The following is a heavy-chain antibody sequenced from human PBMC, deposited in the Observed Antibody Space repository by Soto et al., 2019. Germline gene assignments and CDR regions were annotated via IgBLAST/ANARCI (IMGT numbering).Heavy chain of an antibody. J-gene: IGHJ4*02. V-gene: IGHV3-30*03. D-gene: IGHD2-2*02. CDR3: ATHTQAY. CDR2: ISYDGSNK. Sequence: LRLSCAASGFTFSSYGMHWVRQAPGKGLEWVAVISYDGSNKYYADSVKGRFTISRDNSKNTLYLQMNSLRAEDTAVYYCATHTQAYWGQGTLVTVSS. CDR1: GFTFSSYG.